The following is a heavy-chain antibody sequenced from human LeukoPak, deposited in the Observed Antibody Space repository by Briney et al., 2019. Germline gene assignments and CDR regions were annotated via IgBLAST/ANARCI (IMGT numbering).Heavy chain of an antibody. V-gene: IGHV3-74*01. D-gene: IGHD1-26*01. CDR3: ARDGWVDY. J-gene: IGHJ4*02. Sequence: GGSLRLSCAASGFTFSSYWMHWVRQAPGKGLVWGARINGDGISTTYADSVKGRFTISRDNARNTVYLQMISLRGEDTAVYYCARDGWVDYWGQGTLVTVSS. CDR1: GFTFSSYW. CDR2: INGDGIST.